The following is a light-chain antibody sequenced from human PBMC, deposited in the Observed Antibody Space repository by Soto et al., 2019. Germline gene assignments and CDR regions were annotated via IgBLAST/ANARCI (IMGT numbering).Light chain of an antibody. CDR2: RNN. J-gene: IGLJ2*01. CDR3: AAGDDLLTGPI. V-gene: IGLV1-47*01. Sequence: QSVLTQPPSASGTPGQRVTISCSGSSSNIGSNFVYWYQQLPGTAPKLLIYRNNQRPSGVPDRFSGSKSGTSASLAISGLRSEDAADYYGAAGDDLLTGPIFGGGTKLTVL. CDR1: SSNIGSNF.